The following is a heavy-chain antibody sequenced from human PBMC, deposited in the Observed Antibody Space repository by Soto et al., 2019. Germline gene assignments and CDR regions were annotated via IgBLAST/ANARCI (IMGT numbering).Heavy chain of an antibody. J-gene: IGHJ4*02. CDR3: VRGSESKRDFDY. V-gene: IGHV3-72*01. CDR2: IRNRANSYTT. CDR1: GFFFSDHY. Sequence: EVQLVESGGGLVQPGGSLRLSCVASGFFFSDHYMDWVRQAAGKGLEWVGRIRNRANSYTTDYAASVKGRFSISRDDSKNSLYLDKNSLRTEDTAVYYCVRGSESKRDFDYWGQGTLVTVSS.